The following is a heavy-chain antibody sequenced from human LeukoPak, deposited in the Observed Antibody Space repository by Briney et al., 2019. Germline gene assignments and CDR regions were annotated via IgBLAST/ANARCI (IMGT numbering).Heavy chain of an antibody. D-gene: IGHD4-17*01. CDR2: ISYDGSNK. Sequence: GGSLRLSCAASGFTFSSYAMHWVRQAPGKGLEWVAVISYDGSNKYYADSVRGRFTISRDISKNTVYLQMGSLRAEDTAVYFCARVHFPYGDFDYWGQGALVTVSS. J-gene: IGHJ4*02. CDR1: GFTFSSYA. CDR3: ARVHFPYGDFDY. V-gene: IGHV3-30*14.